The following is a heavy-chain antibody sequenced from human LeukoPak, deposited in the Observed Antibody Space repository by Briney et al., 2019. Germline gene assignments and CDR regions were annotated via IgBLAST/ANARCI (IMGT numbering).Heavy chain of an antibody. V-gene: IGHV3-30*02. D-gene: IGHD4-17*01. CDR2: IWYDGSNK. CDR3: AKDPGVDGDYGDY. Sequence: PGGSLRLSCAASGFTFSSYGMHWVRQAPGKGLEWVAVIWYDGSNKYYADSVKGRFTISRDNSKNTLYLQMNSLRAEDTAVYYCAKDPGVDGDYGDYWGQGTLVTVSS. J-gene: IGHJ4*02. CDR1: GFTFSSYG.